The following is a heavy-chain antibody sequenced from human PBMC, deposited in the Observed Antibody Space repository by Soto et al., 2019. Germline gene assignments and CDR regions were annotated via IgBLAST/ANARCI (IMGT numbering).Heavy chain of an antibody. CDR3: AHTMVRGVIIQNWFDP. V-gene: IGHV1-69*02. CDR2: IIPILGIA. J-gene: IGHJ5*02. Sequence: SVKVSCKASGGTFSSYTIIWVRQAPGQGLEWMGRIIPILGIANYAQKFQGRVTITADKSTSTAYMELSSLRSEDTAVYYCAHTMVRGVIIQNWFDPWGQGTLVTVSS. D-gene: IGHD3-10*01. CDR1: GGTFSSYT.